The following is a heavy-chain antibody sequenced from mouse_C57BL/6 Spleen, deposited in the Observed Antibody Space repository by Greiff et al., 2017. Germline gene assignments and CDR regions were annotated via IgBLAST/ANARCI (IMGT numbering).Heavy chain of an antibody. CDR1: GYTFTEYT. V-gene: IGHV1-62-2*01. J-gene: IGHJ2*01. D-gene: IGHD1-1*01. CDR2: FYPGSGSI. CDR3: ARHEGGYYYGSTFDY. Sequence: QVQLKPSGAELVKPGASVKLSCKASGYTFTEYTIHWVKQRSGQGLEWIGWFYPGSGSIKYNEKFKDKATLTADKSSSTVYMELSRLTSEDSAVYFCARHEGGYYYGSTFDYWGQGTTLTVSS.